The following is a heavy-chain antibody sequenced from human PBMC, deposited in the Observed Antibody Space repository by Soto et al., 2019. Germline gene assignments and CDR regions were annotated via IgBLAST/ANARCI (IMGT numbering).Heavy chain of an antibody. CDR3: TRRRDGYNPADY. CDR2: IRSKANSYAT. D-gene: IGHD5-12*01. V-gene: IGHV3-73*01. J-gene: IGHJ4*02. CDR1: GFTFSGSA. Sequence: EVQLVESGGGLVQPGGSLKLSCAASGFTFSGSAMHWVRQASGKGLEWVGRIRSKANSYATAYAASVKGRFTISRDDSKNTAYLQMNSLKTEDTAVYYCTRRRDGYNPADYWGQGTLVTVSS.